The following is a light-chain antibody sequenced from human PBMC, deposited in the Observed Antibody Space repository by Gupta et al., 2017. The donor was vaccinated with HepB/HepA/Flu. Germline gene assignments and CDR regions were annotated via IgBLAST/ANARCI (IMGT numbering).Light chain of an antibody. Sequence: EIVLTQSPGTLSLSPGERATLSCRASQSVSSNYLAWYQQKPGQAPRLLIYDASSRATGIPDRFSGSGSGTDFTLTIIRLEPEDFAVYYCQQYGSSPRTFGGGTKVEIK. CDR3: QQYGSSPRT. J-gene: IGKJ4*01. V-gene: IGKV3-20*01. CDR2: DAS. CDR1: QSVSSNY.